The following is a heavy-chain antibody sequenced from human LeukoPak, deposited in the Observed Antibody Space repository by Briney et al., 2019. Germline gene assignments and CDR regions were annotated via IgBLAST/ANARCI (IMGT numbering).Heavy chain of an antibody. CDR2: IKQDGSEK. J-gene: IGHJ4*02. CDR1: GFTFSSYW. V-gene: IGHV3-7*01. CDR3: ARDFTDPVGATRVYYFDY. Sequence: GGSLRLSCAASGFTFSSYWMSWVRQAPGKGLEWVANIKQDGSEKYYVDSVKGRFTISRDNSKNTLYLQMNSLRAEDTAVYYCARDFTDPVGATRVYYFDYWGQGTLVTVSS. D-gene: IGHD1-26*01.